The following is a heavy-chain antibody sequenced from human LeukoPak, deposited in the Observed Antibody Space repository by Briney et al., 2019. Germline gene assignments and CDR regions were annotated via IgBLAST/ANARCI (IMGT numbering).Heavy chain of an antibody. CDR2: INHSGST. J-gene: IGHJ5*02. D-gene: IGHD5-24*01. V-gene: IGHV4-34*01. CDR3: ARDGRGFDP. Sequence: SETLSLTCAVYGGSFSGYYWSWIRQPPGKGLEWIGEINHSGSTNYNPSLKSRVTISVDTSKNQFSLKLSPVTAADTAVYYCARDGRGFDPWGQGTLVTVSS. CDR1: GGSFSGYY.